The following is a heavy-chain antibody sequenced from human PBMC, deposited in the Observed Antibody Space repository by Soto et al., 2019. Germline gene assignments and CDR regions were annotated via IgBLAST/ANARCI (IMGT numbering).Heavy chain of an antibody. J-gene: IGHJ4*02. CDR2: ISSDGLNK. CDR3: AMDLYGGSPRFDY. D-gene: IGHD2-15*01. CDR1: GFTFSNNG. Sequence: QVQLMESGGGAVQPGRSLRLSCAASGFTFSNNGIHWVRQAPGKGLEWVAVISSDGLNKYYADSVKGRFTISRDNSKNTLFLQMNSLRVEDTAVYYCAMDLYGGSPRFDYWGQGTLVTVSS. V-gene: IGHV3-30*03.